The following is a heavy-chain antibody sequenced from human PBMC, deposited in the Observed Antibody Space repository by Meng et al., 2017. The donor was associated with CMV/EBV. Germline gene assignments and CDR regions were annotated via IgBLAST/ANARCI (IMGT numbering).Heavy chain of an antibody. CDR2: INPGDSDT. Sequence: GESLNISCKGSGYSFPTYWIAWVRHMPGKGLEWMGIINPGDSDTKYSPSFEGQVTISADKSIGAAYLQWTSLKASDTAIYYCARAAYYYILTGYYSHEYYGMDVWGQGTTVTVSS. V-gene: IGHV5-51*01. D-gene: IGHD3-9*01. CDR1: GYSFPTYW. CDR3: ARAAYYYILTGYYSHEYYGMDV. J-gene: IGHJ6*02.